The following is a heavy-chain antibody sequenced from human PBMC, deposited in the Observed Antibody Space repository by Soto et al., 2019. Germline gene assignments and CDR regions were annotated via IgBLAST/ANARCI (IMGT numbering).Heavy chain of an antibody. CDR1: GFTFTSSA. CDR2: IVVGSGNT. V-gene: IGHV1-58*01. CDR3: AADSLILNWFDP. D-gene: IGHD1-26*01. Sequence: SVKVSCKASGFTFTSSAVQWVRQARGQRLEWIGWIVVGSGNTNYAQKFQERVTITRDMSTSTAYMELSSLRSEDTAVYYCAADSLILNWFDPWGQGTLVTVS. J-gene: IGHJ5*02.